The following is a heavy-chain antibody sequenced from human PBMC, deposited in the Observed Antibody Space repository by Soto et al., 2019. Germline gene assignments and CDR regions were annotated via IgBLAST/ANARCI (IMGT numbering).Heavy chain of an antibody. Sequence: QVQLQQWGAGLVKPSETLSLSCAVYGQSFSGHSWAWIRQPPGKGLEWIGEINESGSTYYNPSLKNRVTISTDTSKNQFSLKLTSVSAADTAAYCCARGSGIVALPGELEDVNYDYWGQGTLVNVSS. CDR2: INESGST. J-gene: IGHJ4*02. CDR1: GQSFSGHS. CDR3: ARGSGIVALPGELEDVNYDY. V-gene: IGHV4-34*01. D-gene: IGHD1-1*01.